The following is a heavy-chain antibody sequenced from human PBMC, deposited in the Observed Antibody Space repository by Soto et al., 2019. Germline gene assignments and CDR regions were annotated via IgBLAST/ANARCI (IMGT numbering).Heavy chain of an antibody. D-gene: IGHD3-10*01. CDR1: GFTFSGHS. J-gene: IGHJ4*02. V-gene: IGHV3-21*03. CDR2: ISRSSSYI. Sequence: DVQLVESGGGLVKPGGSPRLSCAASGFTFSGHSMNWVRQAPGKGLEWVSSISRSSSYIFYADSVKGRFTISRDNAENSVYLQMNSLRAEDTGVYYCARDYYGSGSDYVDFDYWGQGTLVTVSS. CDR3: ARDYYGSGSDYVDFDY.